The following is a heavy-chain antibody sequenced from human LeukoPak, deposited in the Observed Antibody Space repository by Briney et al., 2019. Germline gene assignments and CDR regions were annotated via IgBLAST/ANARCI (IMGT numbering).Heavy chain of an antibody. CDR2: ISSSGSTI. V-gene: IGHV3-11*01. CDR1: GVTFSDYY. CDR3: ARGWVVRDYDAFDI. D-gene: IGHD3-10*01. J-gene: IGHJ3*02. Sequence: GGSLRLSCAASGVTFSDYYMSWVRQAPGKGVEWGSYISSSGSTIYYADSVKGRFTISRDNAKNSLYLQMNSLRAEDTAVYYCARGWVVRDYDAFDIWGQGTMVTVSS.